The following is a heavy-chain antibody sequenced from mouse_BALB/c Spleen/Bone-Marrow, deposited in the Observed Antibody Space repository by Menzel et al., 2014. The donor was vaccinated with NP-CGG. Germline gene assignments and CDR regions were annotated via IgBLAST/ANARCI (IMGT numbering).Heavy chain of an antibody. V-gene: IGHV1-14*01. CDR3: AREDGNYGYWYFDV. J-gene: IGHJ1*01. Sequence: VQLQQSGPELVKPGASVKMSRKASGYTFTSYVMNWVKRKPGQGLEWIGFFIPYNDGTKFNEKFKGKATLTSDKSSSTAYMELSSLTSEDSAVYYCAREDGNYGYWYFDVWGAGTTVTVSS. CDR1: GYTFTSYV. CDR2: FIPYNDGT. D-gene: IGHD2-1*01.